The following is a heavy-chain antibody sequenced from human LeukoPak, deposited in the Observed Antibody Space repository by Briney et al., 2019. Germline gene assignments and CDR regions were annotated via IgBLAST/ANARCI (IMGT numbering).Heavy chain of an antibody. V-gene: IGHV4-38-2*01. CDR2: IYHSGST. CDR1: GYSLSSGYY. CDR3: ASAGCYYDSSGYSEDFGWFDP. D-gene: IGHD3-22*01. J-gene: IGHJ5*02. Sequence: SQTLSLTCAVSGYSLSSGYYWGWIRQPPGKGLEGIDSIYHSGSTYYNPSIKSRLTIQVDTPKNQFSRKLSSVTTAHTAVYYCASAGCYYDSSGYSEDFGWFDPWGQGTLVTVSS.